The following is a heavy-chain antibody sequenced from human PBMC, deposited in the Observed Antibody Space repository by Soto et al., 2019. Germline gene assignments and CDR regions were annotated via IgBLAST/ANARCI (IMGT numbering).Heavy chain of an antibody. D-gene: IGHD3-10*01. CDR1: GDSVSSNSTT. CDR2: TYYRSKWYN. CDR3: IRGGYNWFDP. J-gene: IGHJ5*02. Sequence: SQTLSLTCAISGDSVSSNSTTWNWIRQSPSRGLEWLGRTYYRSKWYNDYAVSVKSRITINPDTSKNQFSLQLNSVTPEDTSIYYRIRGGYNWFDPWGQGTLVTVSS. V-gene: IGHV6-1*01.